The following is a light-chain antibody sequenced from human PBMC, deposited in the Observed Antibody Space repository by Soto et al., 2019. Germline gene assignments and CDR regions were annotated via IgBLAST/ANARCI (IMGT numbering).Light chain of an antibody. Sequence: SVLTQPPSASGTPGQRVTISCSGSSSNIGTNYIYWYQQLPGTAPKLVVYSTDRRPSGVPGRFSGSKSGTSAFLAITGLRSEDEANYYCSAWDDSLSGPVFGGGTQLTVL. J-gene: IGLJ2*01. CDR1: SSNIGTNY. CDR2: STD. V-gene: IGLV1-47*02. CDR3: SAWDDSLSGPV.